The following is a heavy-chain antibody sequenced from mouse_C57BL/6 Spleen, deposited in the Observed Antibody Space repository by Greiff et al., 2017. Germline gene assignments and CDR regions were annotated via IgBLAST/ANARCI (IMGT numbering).Heavy chain of an antibody. V-gene: IGHV1-61*01. Sequence: QVHVKQPGAELVRPGSSVKLSCKASGYTFTSYWMDWVKQRPGQGLEWIGNIYPSDSETHYNQKFKDKATLTVDKSSSTAYMQLSSLTSEDSAVYYCARSGELGRFDYWGQGTTLTVSS. J-gene: IGHJ2*01. CDR1: GYTFTSYW. CDR3: ARSGELGRFDY. D-gene: IGHD4-1*01. CDR2: IYPSDSET.